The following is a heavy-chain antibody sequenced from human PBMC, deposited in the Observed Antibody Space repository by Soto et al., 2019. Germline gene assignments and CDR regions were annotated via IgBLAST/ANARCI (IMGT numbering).Heavy chain of an antibody. Sequence: QVQLQESGPGLVKPSQTLSLTCTVSGGSISSGDYYWSWIRQPPGKGLEWIGYIYYSGSTYYNPSLKSRVTISVDTSKNQFSLKLSSVTAADTAVYYCARASDYGDYVEGLNWFDPWGQGTLVTVSS. CDR1: GGSISSGDYY. D-gene: IGHD4-17*01. J-gene: IGHJ5*02. CDR3: ARASDYGDYVEGLNWFDP. V-gene: IGHV4-30-4*01. CDR2: IYYSGST.